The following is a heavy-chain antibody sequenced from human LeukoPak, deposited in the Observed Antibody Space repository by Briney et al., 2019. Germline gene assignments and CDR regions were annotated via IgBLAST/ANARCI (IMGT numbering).Heavy chain of an antibody. CDR1: GGSISSYY. J-gene: IGHJ5*02. CDR3: AREWGTRGSSSWYVVDNTWFDP. CDR2: IYNSGST. D-gene: IGHD6-13*01. V-gene: IGHV4-4*07. Sequence: SETLSPTCTVSGGSISSYYWSWIRQPAGKGLEWIGRIYNSGSTTYNPSLKSRVTMSVDTSKNQFSLKLSSVTAADTAVYYCAREWGTRGSSSWYVVDNTWFDPWGQGTLVTVSS.